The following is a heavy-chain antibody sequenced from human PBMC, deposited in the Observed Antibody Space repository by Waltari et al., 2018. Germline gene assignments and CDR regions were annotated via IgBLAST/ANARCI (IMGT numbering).Heavy chain of an antibody. Sequence: QLQLQESGPGLVKPSETLSLTCTVSGGSISSSSYYWGWIRQPPGKGLEWIGGIYYSGSTYYNPSLKSRVTISVDTSKNQFSLKLSSVTAADTAVYYCANSARGIAAAGKDAFDIWGQGTMVTVSS. V-gene: IGHV4-39*01. D-gene: IGHD6-13*01. CDR1: GGSISSSSYY. CDR3: ANSARGIAAAGKDAFDI. CDR2: IYYSGST. J-gene: IGHJ3*02.